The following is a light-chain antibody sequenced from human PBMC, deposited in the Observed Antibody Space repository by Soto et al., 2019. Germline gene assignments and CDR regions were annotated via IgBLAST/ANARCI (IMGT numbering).Light chain of an antibody. Sequence: QSALTQPRSVGGSPGKSVTISCSGTSRDFGGHNYVSWYQPPPGKAPKLMIYDVSERPSGVPDRFSGYKSGNTASLTISGLQAQEEADYCCCSCACTFYVFGTRTKFTGL. J-gene: IGLJ1*01. CDR3: CSCACTFYV. V-gene: IGLV2-11*01. CDR1: SRDFGGHNY. CDR2: DVS.